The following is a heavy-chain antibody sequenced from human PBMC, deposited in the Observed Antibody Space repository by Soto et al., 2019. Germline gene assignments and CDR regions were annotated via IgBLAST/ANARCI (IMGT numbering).Heavy chain of an antibody. CDR3: ARLATRYYFDY. Sequence: SETLSLTCSVSGDSINNGAYYWNWIRQHPDKRLEWIGYIYYSGSTFYAPSLRSRVTISVDTSKNQFSLKMSSVTAADTAVYYCARLATRYYFDYWGQGTLVTVSS. CDR1: GDSINNGAYY. J-gene: IGHJ4*02. CDR2: IYYSGST. V-gene: IGHV4-31*03. D-gene: IGHD1-1*01.